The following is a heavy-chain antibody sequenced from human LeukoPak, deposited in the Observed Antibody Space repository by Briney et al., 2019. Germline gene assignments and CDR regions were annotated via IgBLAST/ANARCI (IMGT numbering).Heavy chain of an antibody. D-gene: IGHD3-10*01. CDR3: TRVYQWFGGSYYFDY. J-gene: IGHJ4*02. V-gene: IGHV3-49*04. CDR1: GFTFGDYA. CDR2: IRSKAYGGTT. Sequence: GGSLRLSCTASGFTFGDYAMSWVCQAPGKGLEWVGCIRSKAYGGTTEYAASVKGRFPISRDDSKSIAYLQMNSLKTEDTAVYYCTRVYQWFGGSYYFDYWGQGTLVTVSS.